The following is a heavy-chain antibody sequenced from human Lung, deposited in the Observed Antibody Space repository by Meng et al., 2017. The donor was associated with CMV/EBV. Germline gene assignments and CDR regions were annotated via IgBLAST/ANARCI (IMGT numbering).Heavy chain of an antibody. CDR3: AKDRLSSSSWYYYYYGMDV. CDR1: GFTFSSYG. V-gene: IGHV3-30*02. CDR2: IRYDGSNK. J-gene: IGHJ6*01. D-gene: IGHD6-13*01. Sequence: GGSLRLXCAASGFTFSSYGMHWVRQAPGKGLEWVAFIRYDGSNKYYADSVKGRFTISRDNSKNTLYLQMNSLRAEDTAVYYCAKDRLSSSSWYYYYYGMDVWXQRTTVTVSS.